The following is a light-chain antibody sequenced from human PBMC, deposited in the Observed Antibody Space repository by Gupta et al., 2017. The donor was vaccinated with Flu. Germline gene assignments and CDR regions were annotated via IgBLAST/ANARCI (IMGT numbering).Light chain of an antibody. J-gene: IGLJ3*02. CDR3: ATWDNNRRGV. CDR2: DNN. V-gene: IGLV1-51*01. Sequence: QTVTTSWSGSTSNSGNNFVSWYQQLPGAARNLLIYDNNKRPAEIPDRFSGSKSGTSATLGITELQTGDEADYYCATWDNNRRGVLGGGTKLTVL. CDR1: TSNSGNNF.